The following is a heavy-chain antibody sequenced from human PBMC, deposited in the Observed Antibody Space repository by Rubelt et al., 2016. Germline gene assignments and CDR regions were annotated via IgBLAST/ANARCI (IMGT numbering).Heavy chain of an antibody. CDR1: GFSLSTSGMC. CDR2: IDWDDDK. Sequence: QVTLRESGPALVKPTQTLTLTCTFSGFSLSTSGMCVSWIRQPPGKALEWLARIDWDDDKYYSTSLKTRLTISKDTPKNQVVLTMTNMDPVDTVTYDCARILLPDYYDSSGGMDVWGQGTTVTVSS. V-gene: IGHV2-70*15. J-gene: IGHJ6*02. D-gene: IGHD3-22*01. CDR3: ARILLPDYYDSSGGMDV.